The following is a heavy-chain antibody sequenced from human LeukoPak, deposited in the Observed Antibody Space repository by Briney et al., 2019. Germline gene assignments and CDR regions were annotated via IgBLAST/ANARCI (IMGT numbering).Heavy chain of an antibody. V-gene: IGHV4-34*01. J-gene: IGHJ4*02. D-gene: IGHD3-10*01. CDR1: GGSFSGYY. CDR3: ARDLMPGDYYGSGTFDY. CDR2: INHSGST. Sequence: PSETLSLTCAVYGGSFSGYYWSWIRQPPGKGLEWIGEINHSGSTNYNPSLKSRVTISVDTSKNQFSLKLSSVTAADTAVYYSARDLMPGDYYGSGTFDYWGQGTLVTVSS.